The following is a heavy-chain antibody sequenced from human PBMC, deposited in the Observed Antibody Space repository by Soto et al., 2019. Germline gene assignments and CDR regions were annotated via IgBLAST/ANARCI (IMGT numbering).Heavy chain of an antibody. V-gene: IGHV1-18*01. CDR3: ARDKGFRTSFLYYYYGMDV. D-gene: IGHD2-2*01. CDR2: ISAYNGNT. CDR1: GYTFTSYG. J-gene: IGHJ6*02. Sequence: QVQLVQSGAEVKKPGASVKVSCKASGYTFTSYGISWVRQAPGQGLEWMGWISAYNGNTNYAQKLQGRVTMTTDTXXSXATXELRSLRSDDTAVYYCARDKGFRTSFLYYYYGMDVWGQGTTVTVSS.